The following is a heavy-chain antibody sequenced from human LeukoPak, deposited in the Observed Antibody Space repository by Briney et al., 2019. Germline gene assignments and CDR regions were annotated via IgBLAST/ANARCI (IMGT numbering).Heavy chain of an antibody. CDR2: IYHSGST. D-gene: IGHD2-8*01. Sequence: SQTLSLTCTVSGGSISSGGYYWSWIRQPPGKGLEWIGYIYHSGSTYYNPSLKSRVTISVDRSKNQFSLKLSSVTAADTAVYYCARADGRCTNGVCYTPQDAFDIWGQGTMVTVSS. CDR3: ARADGRCTNGVCYTPQDAFDI. V-gene: IGHV4-30-2*01. J-gene: IGHJ3*02. CDR1: GGSISSGGYY.